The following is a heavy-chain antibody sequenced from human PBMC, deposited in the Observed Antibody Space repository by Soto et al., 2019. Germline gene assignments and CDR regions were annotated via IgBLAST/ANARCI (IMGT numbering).Heavy chain of an antibody. Sequence: SETLSLTCTVSGDSISSYYWSWIRQPPGKGLEWIGYIYYSGSTNYNPSLKSRVTISVDTSKSQFSLDLNSVTAADTAVYFCARGKYYEPNWFDPWSQGTLVTVSS. CDR2: IYYSGST. J-gene: IGHJ5*02. CDR1: GDSISSYY. CDR3: ARGKYYEPNWFDP. V-gene: IGHV4-59*01. D-gene: IGHD3-3*01.